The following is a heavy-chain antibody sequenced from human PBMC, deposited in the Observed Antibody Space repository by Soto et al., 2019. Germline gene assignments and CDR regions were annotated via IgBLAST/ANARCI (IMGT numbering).Heavy chain of an antibody. J-gene: IGHJ2*01. CDR2: IFSDGSP. CDR1: GASITSGDYY. D-gene: IGHD3-10*01. Sequence: QLQLRQSGPGLVKPPETLSLTCSVSGASITSGDYYWGWILQPPGQGREWVWSIFSDGSPYYNPSLQSRVPFSIDTSRNEFSLKLNSATAADTAVYYCVRTVGSSWFFDLWGRGTLITVSS. CDR3: VRTVGSSWFFDL. V-gene: IGHV4-39*01.